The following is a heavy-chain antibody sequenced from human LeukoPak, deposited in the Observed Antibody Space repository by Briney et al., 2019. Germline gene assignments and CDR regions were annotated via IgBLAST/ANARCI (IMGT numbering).Heavy chain of an antibody. CDR3: ARASHYGSGSLGNWFDP. CDR2: INTNTGNL. J-gene: IGHJ5*02. V-gene: IGHV7-4-1*02. Sequence: ASVKVSCKASGYTFTSYAMNWVRQAPGQGLEWMGWINTNTGNLTYAQGFTGRFVFSLDTSVSTAYLQISSLKAEDTAVYYCARASHYGSGSLGNWFDPWGQGTLVTVSS. D-gene: IGHD3-10*01. CDR1: GYTFTSYA.